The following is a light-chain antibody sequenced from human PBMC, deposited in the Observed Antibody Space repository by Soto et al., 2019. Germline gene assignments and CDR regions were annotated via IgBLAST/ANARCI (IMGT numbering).Light chain of an antibody. CDR2: DTS. CDR1: TGAVTTGHY. V-gene: IGLV7-46*01. CDR3: LLSYTGARV. Sequence: QAVVTQEPSLTVSPGGTVTLTCGSSTGAVTTGHYPYWFQQKPGHAPRTLIYDTSNTHSWTPARFSGSLLGDKAALTLSGAQPEDEAEYYCLLSYTGARVFGGGTKLTVL. J-gene: IGLJ2*01.